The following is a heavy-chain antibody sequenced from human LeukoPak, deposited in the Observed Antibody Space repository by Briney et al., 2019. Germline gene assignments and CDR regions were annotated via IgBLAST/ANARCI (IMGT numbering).Heavy chain of an antibody. J-gene: IGHJ3*02. CDR2: IYYSGST. Sequence: PTETLSLTCTVSGGSISSSSYYWGWIRQPPGKGLEWIGSIYYSGSTYYNPSLKSRVTISVDTSKNQFSLKLSSVTAADTAVYYCARSYYYDSNGYYLMFVGAFDIWGQGTMVTVSS. V-gene: IGHV4-39*01. D-gene: IGHD3-22*01. CDR1: GGSISSSSYY. CDR3: ARSYYYDSNGYYLMFVGAFDI.